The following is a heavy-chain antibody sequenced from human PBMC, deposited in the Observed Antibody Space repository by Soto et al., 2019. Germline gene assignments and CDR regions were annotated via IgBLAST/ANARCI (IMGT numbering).Heavy chain of an antibody. J-gene: IGHJ4*02. CDR3: ARDGVGATAFFGYLDY. V-gene: IGHV3-66*01. CDR2: INRGGSI. Sequence: GGSLRLSCAASGFTVSSKYMSWVRQAPGKGLEWVSLINRGGSISYADSVKGRFTISRDNSKNTLYLQMNSLRAEDTAVYYCARDGVGATAFFGYLDYWGQGALVTVSS. D-gene: IGHD1-26*01. CDR1: GFTVSSKY.